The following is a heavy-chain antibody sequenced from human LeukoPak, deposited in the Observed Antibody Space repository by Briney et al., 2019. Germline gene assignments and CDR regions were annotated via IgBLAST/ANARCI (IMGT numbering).Heavy chain of an antibody. V-gene: IGHV1-2*02. J-gene: IGHJ4*02. CDR2: INPNSGGT. Sequence: GASVKVSCKASGYTFAGYYMHWVRQAPGQGLEWMGWINPNSGGTNYAQKFQGRVTMTRDTSISTAYMELSRLRSDDTAVYYCARALLELTTYDYWGQGTLVTVSS. CDR1: GYTFAGYY. CDR3: ARALLELTTYDY. D-gene: IGHD3-3*01.